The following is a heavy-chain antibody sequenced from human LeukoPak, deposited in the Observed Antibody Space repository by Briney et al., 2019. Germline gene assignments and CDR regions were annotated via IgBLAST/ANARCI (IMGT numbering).Heavy chain of an antibody. CDR1: GDSISSSNCY. J-gene: IGHJ4*02. CDR2: INYSGST. D-gene: IGHD3-22*01. Sequence: SETLSLTCTVSGDSISSSNCYWAWIRQPPGKGLEWIASINYSGSTYYNPSPKSRVTISVDTSKNQFSLKLSSVTAADTAVYYCAREERITMIVVVAYYFDYWGQGTLVTVSS. V-gene: IGHV4-39*02. CDR3: AREERITMIVVVAYYFDY.